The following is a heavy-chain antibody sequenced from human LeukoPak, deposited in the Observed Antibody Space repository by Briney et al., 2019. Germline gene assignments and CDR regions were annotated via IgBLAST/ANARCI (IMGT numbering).Heavy chain of an antibody. CDR2: IYSGGST. D-gene: IGHD1-1*01. CDR3: ARDRVNWNDVGGLFDY. J-gene: IGHJ4*02. Sequence: PGGSLRLSCAASGFTVSSNYMSWVRQAPGKGLEWVSLIYSGGSTSYADSVKGRFTFSRDNSENTLYLQMNSLRAEDTAVYYCARDRVNWNDVGGLFDYWGQGTLVTVSS. V-gene: IGHV3-53*01. CDR1: GFTVSSNY.